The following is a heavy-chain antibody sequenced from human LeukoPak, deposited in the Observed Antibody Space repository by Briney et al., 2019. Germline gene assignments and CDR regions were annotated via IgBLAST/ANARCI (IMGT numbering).Heavy chain of an antibody. J-gene: IGHJ5*02. CDR1: GYTFIYNY. V-gene: IGHV1-2*02. Sequence: ASVKVSCKASGYTFIYNYMHWVRQAQGQGREWMGWMNAKSGGRKYKKKFQGRVTMSSDTSITPSYMELSTLTSEDTAIYYCARLTGQRHFDPWGQGTLVTVSS. CDR3: ARLTGQRHFDP. D-gene: IGHD1-20*01. CDR2: MNAKSGGR.